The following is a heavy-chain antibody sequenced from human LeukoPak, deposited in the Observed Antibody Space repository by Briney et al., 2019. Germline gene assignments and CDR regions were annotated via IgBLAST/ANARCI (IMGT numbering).Heavy chain of an antibody. CDR2: INHSGST. J-gene: IGHJ4*02. V-gene: IGHV4-34*01. CDR1: GGSFSGYY. CDR3: AREDELQWELRPLDY. D-gene: IGHD1-26*01. Sequence: SETLSLTCAVYGGSFSGYYWSWIRQPPGKGLEWIGEINHSGSTNYNPSLKSRVTISVDTSKNQFSLKLSSVTAADTAVYYCAREDELQWELRPLDYWGQGTLVTVSS.